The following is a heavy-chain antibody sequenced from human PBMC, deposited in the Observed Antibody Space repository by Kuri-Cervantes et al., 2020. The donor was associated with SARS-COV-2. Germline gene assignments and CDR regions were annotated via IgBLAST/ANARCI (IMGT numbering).Heavy chain of an antibody. V-gene: IGHV3-49*04. J-gene: IGHJ4*02. D-gene: IGHD3-3*01. CDR3: TRDDFWSGYSNY. CDR1: GFTFGDYA. CDR2: IRSKAYGGTT. Sequence: GESLTISCTASGFTFGDYAMSWVRQAPGKGLEWVGFIRSKAYGGTTEYAASVKGRFTISRDDSKSIAYLQMNSLKTEDTAVYYCTRDDFWSGYSNYWGQGTLVTVSS.